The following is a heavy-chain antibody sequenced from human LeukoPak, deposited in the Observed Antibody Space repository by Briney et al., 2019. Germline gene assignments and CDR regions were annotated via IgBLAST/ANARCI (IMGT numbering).Heavy chain of an antibody. CDR2: INHSGST. Sequence: SETLSLTCAVYGGSFSGYYWSWIRQPPGKGLEWIGEINHSGSTNYNPSLKSRVTISVDTSKNQFSLKLSSVTAVDTAVYYCARARRLYYYDSSYYFDYWGQGTLVTVSS. J-gene: IGHJ4*02. V-gene: IGHV4-34*01. D-gene: IGHD3-22*01. CDR1: GGSFSGYY. CDR3: ARARRLYYYDSSYYFDY.